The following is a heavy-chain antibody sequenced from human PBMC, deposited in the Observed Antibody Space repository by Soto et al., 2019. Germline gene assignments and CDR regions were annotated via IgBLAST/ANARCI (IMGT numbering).Heavy chain of an antibody. J-gene: IGHJ5*02. CDR2: INANNGGA. CDR1: GYTFTDYH. V-gene: IGHV1-2*02. CDR3: AREGGSPSLEPKNKWFDT. Sequence: ASVKVSCKPSGYTFTDYHIHWVRQAPGQGLEFMGWINANNGGAGSAQQFQGRVTVTRDTSISTVYMELSNLRSDDTAVYYCAREGGSPSLEPKNKWFDTRGQGTRFT. D-gene: IGHD1-1*01.